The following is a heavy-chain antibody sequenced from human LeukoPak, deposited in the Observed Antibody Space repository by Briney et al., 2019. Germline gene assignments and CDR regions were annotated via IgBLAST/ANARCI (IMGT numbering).Heavy chain of an antibody. CDR3: ARDLVGYSYGPPGY. Sequence: GGSLRLFCPPSGFTFRNYWMHWARQAPGKGLVWVSRINRDGSRIGYADSVRGGFTISRENGKNAVYVQMNSLRAEDTAVYYCARDLVGYSYGPPGYWGQGTLVTVSS. J-gene: IGHJ4*02. D-gene: IGHD5-18*01. CDR1: GFTFRNYW. CDR2: INRDGSRI. V-gene: IGHV3-74*01.